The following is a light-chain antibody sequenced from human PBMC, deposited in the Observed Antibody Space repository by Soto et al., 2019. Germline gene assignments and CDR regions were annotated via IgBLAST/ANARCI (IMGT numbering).Light chain of an antibody. Sequence: SYELTQSPSLSVAPGQTARITCGGNNIATKSVHWSQQKPGQAPVLVVYDDTVRPSGIPERFSGSNFRDTATLTIGRVEAGDEADYYCSSYAGSNNYVFGTGTKLTVL. CDR3: SSYAGSNNYV. CDR1: NIATKS. CDR2: DDT. V-gene: IGLV3-21*02. J-gene: IGLJ1*01.